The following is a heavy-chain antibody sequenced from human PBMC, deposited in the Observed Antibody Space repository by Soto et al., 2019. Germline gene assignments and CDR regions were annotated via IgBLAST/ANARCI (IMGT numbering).Heavy chain of an antibody. V-gene: IGHV4-34*01. Sequence: SETLSLTCAVYGGSFSGYYWSWIRQPPGKGLEWIGEINRSGSTNYNPSLKSRVTISVDTSKNQFSLKLSSVTAADTAVYYCARRGPTAGKTLFDYWGQGTPVTVSS. CDR2: INRSGST. D-gene: IGHD6-13*01. CDR3: ARRGPTAGKTLFDY. CDR1: GGSFSGYY. J-gene: IGHJ4*02.